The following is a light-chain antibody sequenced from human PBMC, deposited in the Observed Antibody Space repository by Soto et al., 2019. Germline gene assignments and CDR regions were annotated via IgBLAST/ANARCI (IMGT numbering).Light chain of an antibody. CDR1: NSNLGAGYD. Sequence: QSVLTQPPSVSGAPGQRVTISCTGNNSNLGAGYDVHWYQQLPGAAPKLVVFGNRNRPSGVPERFSGSKSGTSASLAITGLQAEDEADYYCQAYDYSLTAFEFGGGTKLTVL. CDR2: GNR. V-gene: IGLV1-40*01. CDR3: QAYDYSLTAFE. J-gene: IGLJ3*02.